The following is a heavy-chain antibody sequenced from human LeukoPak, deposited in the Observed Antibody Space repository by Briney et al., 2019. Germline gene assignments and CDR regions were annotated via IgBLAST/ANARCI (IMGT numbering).Heavy chain of an antibody. CDR2: IYHSGST. D-gene: IGHD1-7*01. CDR1: GYPISSGYY. CDR3: ARGPELRPINYFDY. Sequence: KPSETLSLTCAVSGYPISSGYYWGWIRQPPGKGLEWIGSIYHSGSTYYNPSLKSRVTISVDTSKNQCSLKLSSVTAADTAVYYCARGPELRPINYFDYWGQGTLVTVSS. J-gene: IGHJ4*02. V-gene: IGHV4-38-2*01.